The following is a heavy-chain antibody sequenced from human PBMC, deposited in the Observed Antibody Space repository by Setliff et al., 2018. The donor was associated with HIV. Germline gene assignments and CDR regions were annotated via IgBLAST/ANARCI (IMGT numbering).Heavy chain of an antibody. Sequence: GASVKVSCKASGYTFTDYYMHWVQQAPGKGLEWMGRVDPEDGETIYAEKFQGRLTMTMDTSTRTVFMELRSLTLDDTSVYYCARGSAPNIVVAASLDIWGQGTLVTVSS. CDR1: GYTFTDYY. V-gene: IGHV1-69-2*01. CDR2: VDPEDGET. CDR3: ARGSAPNIVVAASLDI. D-gene: IGHD6-19*01. J-gene: IGHJ4*01.